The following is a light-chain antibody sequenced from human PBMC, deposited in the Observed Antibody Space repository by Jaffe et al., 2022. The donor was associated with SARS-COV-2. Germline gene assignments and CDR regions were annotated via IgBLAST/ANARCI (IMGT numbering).Light chain of an antibody. CDR1: SGDVGTYNY. Sequence: QSALTQPRSVSGSPGQSVTISCTGASGDVGTYNYVSWYQHHPGRTPKVMIFDVSKRPAGVPDRFSGSKSGNTAFLTISGLQADDEADYYCCSYAGSTWVFGGGTKMTVL. CDR2: DVS. V-gene: IGLV2-11*01. CDR3: CSYAGSTWV. J-gene: IGLJ3*02.